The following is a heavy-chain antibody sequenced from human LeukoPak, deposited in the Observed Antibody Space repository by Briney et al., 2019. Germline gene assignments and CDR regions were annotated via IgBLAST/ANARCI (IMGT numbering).Heavy chain of an antibody. J-gene: IGHJ4*02. Sequence: SGGSLRLSCAASGFAFSSYAISWVRQAPGRGLEWVSSITAIDGRTYYADSVRGRFTISRDNSKNTVYLQLNSLRAGDTAIYYCTKDRRGPAAGTWYFDSWGQGTLVTVSS. CDR2: ITAIDGRT. D-gene: IGHD6-13*01. CDR1: GFAFSSYA. CDR3: TKDRRGPAAGTWYFDS. V-gene: IGHV3-23*01.